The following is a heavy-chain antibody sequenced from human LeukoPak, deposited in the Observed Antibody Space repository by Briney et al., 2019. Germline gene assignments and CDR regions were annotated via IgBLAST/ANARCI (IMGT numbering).Heavy chain of an antibody. CDR3: ARDYYDSSGYHQFGY. J-gene: IGHJ4*02. D-gene: IGHD3-22*01. Sequence: ASVKVSCKASGYTFTGYYMHWVRQAPGQGLEWMGWINPNSGGTNYAQKFQGRVTMTRDTSISTAYMELSRLRSDDTAVYYCARDYYDSSGYHQFGYWGQGTLVTVSS. V-gene: IGHV1-2*02. CDR2: INPNSGGT. CDR1: GYTFTGYY.